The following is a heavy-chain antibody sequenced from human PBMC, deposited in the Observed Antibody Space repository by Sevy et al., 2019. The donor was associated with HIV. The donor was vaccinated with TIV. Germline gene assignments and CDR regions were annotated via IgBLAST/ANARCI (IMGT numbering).Heavy chain of an antibody. D-gene: IGHD6-19*01. Sequence: GGSLRLSCAASGFTFSNYAMNWVRQAPGKGLEWVASITDNGAKTFYADSVKGRFTISRDNSQSTLFLHMNSLRGDDTAVYFCAKTEYTSGWFYWGQGTLVIVSS. CDR3: AKTEYTSGWFY. V-gene: IGHV3-23*01. J-gene: IGHJ4*02. CDR1: GFTFSNYA. CDR2: ITDNGAKT.